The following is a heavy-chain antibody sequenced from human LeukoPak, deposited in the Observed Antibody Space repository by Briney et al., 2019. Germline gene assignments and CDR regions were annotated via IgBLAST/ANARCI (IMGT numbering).Heavy chain of an antibody. J-gene: IGHJ3*02. CDR1: GFTFSSYA. CDR3: AKDLYYDILTGYLYPSDAFDI. CDR2: ISGRGGST. D-gene: IGHD3-9*01. V-gene: IGHV3-23*01. Sequence: GGSLRLSCAASGFTFSSYAMSWVRQAPGKGLEWVSAISGRGGSTYYADSVKGRFTISRDNSKNTLYLQMNSLRAEDTAVYYCAKDLYYDILTGYLYPSDAFDIWGQGTMVTVSS.